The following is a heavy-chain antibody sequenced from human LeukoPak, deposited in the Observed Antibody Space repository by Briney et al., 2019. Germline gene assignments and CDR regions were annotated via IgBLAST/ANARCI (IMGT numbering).Heavy chain of an antibody. D-gene: IGHD3-22*01. CDR2: INPINDDT. J-gene: IGHJ5*02. Sequence: ASVKVSCKASAYTFSDYYIHWVRQAPGQGLEWLGWINPINDDTHFAPTFQGRVSMTRDTSISTAYMELKRLRSDDTAVYYCTRDPPFYHYSRGQAFDLWGQGTLVTVST. V-gene: IGHV1-2*02. CDR3: TRDPPFYHYSRGQAFDL. CDR1: AYTFSDYY.